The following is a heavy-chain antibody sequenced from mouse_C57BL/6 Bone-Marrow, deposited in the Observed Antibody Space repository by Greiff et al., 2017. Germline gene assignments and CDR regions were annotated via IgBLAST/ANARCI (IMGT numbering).Heavy chain of an antibody. D-gene: IGHD1-1*01. CDR2: IDPSDSYT. Sequence: QVQLQQPGAELVMPGASVKLSCKASGYTFTSYWMHWVKQRPGQGLEWIGEIDPSDSYTNYNQKFKGKSTLTVDKSSSTAYMQLSSLTSEDSAVYYCARRGYYGFAYWCQGTLVTVSA. J-gene: IGHJ3*01. CDR3: ARRGYYGFAY. CDR1: GYTFTSYW. V-gene: IGHV1-69*01.